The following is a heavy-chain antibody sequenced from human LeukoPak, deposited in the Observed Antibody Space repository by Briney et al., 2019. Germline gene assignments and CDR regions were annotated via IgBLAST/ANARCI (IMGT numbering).Heavy chain of an antibody. Sequence: PSETLSLTCAVSGYSISSGYYWGWIRQPPGKGLEWIGSIYHSRSTYYNPSLKSRVTISVDTSKNQFSLKLSSVTAADTAVYYCARRVVVIAIIDYWGQGTLVTVSS. V-gene: IGHV4-38-2*01. CDR2: IYHSRST. J-gene: IGHJ4*02. CDR3: ARRVVVIAIIDY. D-gene: IGHD2-21*01. CDR1: GYSISSGYY.